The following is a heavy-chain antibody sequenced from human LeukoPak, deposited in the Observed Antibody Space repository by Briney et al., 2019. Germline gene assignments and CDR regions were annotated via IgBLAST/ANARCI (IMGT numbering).Heavy chain of an antibody. Sequence: SETLSLTCTVSGGPISDYSWSWIRQPPGKGLEWIGNIYYSGSANHNPSLKSRVTISRDTSKNQFSLKLTSVTTADTAVYYCARAGGVKTVALDLDYWGQGTLVTVSS. V-gene: IGHV4-59*01. D-gene: IGHD6-19*01. CDR3: ARAGGVKTVALDLDY. CDR1: GGPISDYS. CDR2: IYYSGSA. J-gene: IGHJ4*02.